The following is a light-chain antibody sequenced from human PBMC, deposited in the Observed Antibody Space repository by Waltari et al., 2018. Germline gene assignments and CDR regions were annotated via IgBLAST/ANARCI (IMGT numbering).Light chain of an antibody. CDR1: SSHIGTNT. J-gene: IGLJ3*02. CDR3: ASWDDTLNVPV. V-gene: IGLV1-44*01. CDR2: RNN. Sequence: QSVLTQPPSASGTPGQRVTVSCSGSSSHIGTNTVNWYQQFPGTAPNVLIHRNNQRPPVGPDRLSGSKAGTSASRAISGLQSEDEATYYCASWDDTLNVPVFGGGTKLTVL.